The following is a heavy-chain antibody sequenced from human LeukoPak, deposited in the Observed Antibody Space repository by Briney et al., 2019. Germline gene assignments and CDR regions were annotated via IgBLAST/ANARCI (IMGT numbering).Heavy chain of an antibody. CDR1: GYTFTTYA. CDR2: INAGNGNT. Sequence: GASVSVSCTASGYTFTTYAMHWVRQAPGQRLEWMGWINAGNGNTKYSQKFQGRVTITRDTSASTAYMELSSLRSEDTAVYYCAREGGYSYGYAFDIWGQGTMVTVSS. V-gene: IGHV1-3*01. D-gene: IGHD5-18*01. CDR3: AREGGYSYGYAFDI. J-gene: IGHJ3*02.